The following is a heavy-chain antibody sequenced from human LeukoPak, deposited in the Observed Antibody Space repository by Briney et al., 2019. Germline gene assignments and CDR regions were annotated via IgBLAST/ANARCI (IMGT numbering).Heavy chain of an antibody. Sequence: PGRSLRLSCAAPGFTFSSYGMHWVRQAPGKGLEWVAVISYDGSNKYYADSVKGRFTISRDNSKNTLYLQMNSLRAEDTAVYYCAKDRFRFGAQDYWGQGTLVTVSS. CDR2: ISYDGSNK. D-gene: IGHD3-10*01. CDR1: GFTFSSYG. J-gene: IGHJ4*02. V-gene: IGHV3-30*18. CDR3: AKDRFRFGAQDY.